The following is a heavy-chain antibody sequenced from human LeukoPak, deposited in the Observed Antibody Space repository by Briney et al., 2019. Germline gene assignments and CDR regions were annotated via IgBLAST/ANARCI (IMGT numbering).Heavy chain of an antibody. J-gene: IGHJ4*02. Sequence: GGSLRLSCAAPGFTVSNRYMNWVRQAPGKGLEWVSVIYAGGSTYYADSVKGRFSISRDNSKNTVYLQMSNLRAEDTAVYYCASAAGRYCTAGSCSPDSWGRGTLVTVSS. CDR3: ASAAGRYCTAGSCSPDS. CDR1: GFTVSNRY. V-gene: IGHV3-53*01. D-gene: IGHD2-8*02. CDR2: IYAGGST.